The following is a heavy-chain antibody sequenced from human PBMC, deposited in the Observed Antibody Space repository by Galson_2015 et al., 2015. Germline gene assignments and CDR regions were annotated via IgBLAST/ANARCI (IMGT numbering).Heavy chain of an antibody. D-gene: IGHD3-22*01. Sequence: QSGAEVKKPGESLKISCKGSGYSFTSYWIGWVRQMPGEGLEWMGIIYPGDSDTRYSPSFQGQVTISADKSISTAYLQWSSLKASDTAMYYCARRGYYYDSSGYSEHFDLWGRGTLVTVSS. CDR1: GYSFTSYW. V-gene: IGHV5-51*01. CDR3: ARRGYYYDSSGYSEHFDL. J-gene: IGHJ2*01. CDR2: IYPGDSDT.